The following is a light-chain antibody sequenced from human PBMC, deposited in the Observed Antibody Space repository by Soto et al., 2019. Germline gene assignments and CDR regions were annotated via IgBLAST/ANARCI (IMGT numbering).Light chain of an antibody. V-gene: IGLV2-14*01. CDR3: SSYTTSNTYV. CDR1: RSDVTYYNF. J-gene: IGLJ1*01. Sequence: SVLTPPAPMSGSPGQSITISCTGTRSDVTYYNFVSWYQHHPGKAPRLMIYEVTYRPSGVSDRFSGSKSGNTASLTISGLQPEDEADYYCSSYTTSNTYVFGTGTKVTVL. CDR2: EVT.